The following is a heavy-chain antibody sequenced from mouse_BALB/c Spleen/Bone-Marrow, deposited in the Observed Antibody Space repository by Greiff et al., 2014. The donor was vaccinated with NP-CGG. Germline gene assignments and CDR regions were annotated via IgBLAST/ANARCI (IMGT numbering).Heavy chain of an antibody. D-gene: IGHD2-10*02. CDR2: IYPGDGKI. Sequence: VQLQESGAELVRPGSSVKISCKASGYPFSSYWVNWVKQRPGQGLEWIGQIYPGDGKINYNGKFKGNATLTADKSSSTAYMQLISLTSEDSAVYFCARKYGDYWGQGTTLTVSS. CDR3: ARKYGDY. J-gene: IGHJ2*01. V-gene: IGHV1-80*01. CDR1: GYPFSSYW.